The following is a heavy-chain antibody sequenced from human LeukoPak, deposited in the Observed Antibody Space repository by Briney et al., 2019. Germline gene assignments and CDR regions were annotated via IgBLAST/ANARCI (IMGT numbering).Heavy chain of an antibody. D-gene: IGHD2-15*01. J-gene: IGHJ4*02. Sequence: SETLSLTCTVSGGSIISSTYYWGWIRQPPGKGLEWIGSIFYSGSTYYNPSLKSRVTISVDTSKNLISLKVTSVTAADTAIYYCSRLYSGTRPPDYWGQGTLVTVSS. V-gene: IGHV4-39*01. CDR3: SRLYSGTRPPDY. CDR2: IFYSGST. CDR1: GGSIISSTYY.